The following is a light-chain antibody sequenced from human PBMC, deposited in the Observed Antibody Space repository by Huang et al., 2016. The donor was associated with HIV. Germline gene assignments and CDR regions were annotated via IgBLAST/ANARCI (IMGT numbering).Light chain of an antibody. CDR2: DAS. V-gene: IGKV3-11*01. CDR3: QCRSNWPPIT. Sequence: EIVLTPSPASLSLSPGERATLSCRARQTVTHNVAWYQQTPGQAPRLRIYDASNRATGIPARFSGSGSGADFTLTISGLEPEDSAVYFCQCRSNWPPITFGQGTRLEIK. J-gene: IGKJ5*01. CDR1: QTVTHN.